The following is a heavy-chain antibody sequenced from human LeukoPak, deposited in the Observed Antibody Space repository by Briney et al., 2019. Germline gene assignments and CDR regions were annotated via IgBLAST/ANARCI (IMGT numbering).Heavy chain of an antibody. CDR1: GFTFSDHH. D-gene: IGHD7-27*01. CDR2: IRNKANRYTT. Sequence: GGSLRLSCAASGFTFSDHHMDWVRQAPGEGLEWVARIRNKANRYTTEYAASVKGRFTISRDDSENSLYLQMDSLKTEYTAVYYCARSPLGIAPFDYWGQGTLVTVSS. V-gene: IGHV3-72*01. CDR3: ARSPLGIAPFDY. J-gene: IGHJ4*02.